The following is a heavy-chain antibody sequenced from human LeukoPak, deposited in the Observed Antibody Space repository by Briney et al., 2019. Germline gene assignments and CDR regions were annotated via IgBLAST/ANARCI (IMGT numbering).Heavy chain of an antibody. V-gene: IGHV3-9*01. Sequence: PGGSLRLSCAASGFTFDDYAMHWVRQAPGKGLGWVSGISWNSGSIGYADSVKGRFTISRDNAKNSLYLQMNSLRAEDTAVYYCAREDGDYMNWFDPWGQGTLVTVSS. D-gene: IGHD4-17*01. CDR1: GFTFDDYA. J-gene: IGHJ5*02. CDR3: AREDGDYMNWFDP. CDR2: ISWNSGSI.